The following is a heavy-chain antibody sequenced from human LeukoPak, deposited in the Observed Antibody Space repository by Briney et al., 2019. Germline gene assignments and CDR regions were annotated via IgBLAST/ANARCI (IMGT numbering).Heavy chain of an antibody. D-gene: IGHD6-13*01. J-gene: IGHJ4*02. CDR2: INQYGGEI. V-gene: IGHV3-7*03. Sequence: PGGSLRLSCAASGFTFSDYWMTWVRQTPGKGLECVANINQYGGEISYVDSVKGRFTVSRDYAKNSLSLQMSSLRVEDTAVYYCVKGPLITAAGTYWGQGTLVTVSS. CDR1: GFTFSDYW. CDR3: VKGPLITAAGTY.